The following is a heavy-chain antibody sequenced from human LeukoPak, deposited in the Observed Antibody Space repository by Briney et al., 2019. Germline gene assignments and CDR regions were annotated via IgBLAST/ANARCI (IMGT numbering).Heavy chain of an antibody. CDR1: GYSFTTYW. CDR2: IYPGDSDT. D-gene: IGHD3-22*01. V-gene: IGHV5-51*01. J-gene: IGHJ4*02. Sequence: GESLKISCKGSGYSFTTYWIAWGRQVPGQGLEWMGVIYPGDSDTRYSPSFRGQVTISADKSINTAYLQWSSLKASDTAIYYCARRKGYDSGGADYWGQGTLVTVSS. CDR3: ARRKGYDSGGADY.